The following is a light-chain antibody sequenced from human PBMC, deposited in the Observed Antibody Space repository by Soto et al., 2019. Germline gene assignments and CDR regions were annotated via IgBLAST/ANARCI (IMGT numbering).Light chain of an antibody. V-gene: IGKV3-20*01. J-gene: IGKJ3*01. CDR2: GAS. Sequence: EIVLTQSPGTLSLSPGERATLSCRASQSVSNNYLAWYQQKPGQAPRLLISGASNRATGIPDRFSGSGSGIDFTLAISRLEPEDFAVYYCQQYGTSPFTFGPGTRVDLK. CDR1: QSVSNNY. CDR3: QQYGTSPFT.